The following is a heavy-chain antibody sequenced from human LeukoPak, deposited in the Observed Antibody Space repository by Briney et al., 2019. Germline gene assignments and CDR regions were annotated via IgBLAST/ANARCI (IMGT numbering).Heavy chain of an antibody. CDR3: TRENGGYKGYEDY. Sequence: GGSLRLSCGASGFTFSSYWMNWVRQAPGEGLVWVSRVNSDGSSTSYADSVKGRFTISRDNAKKTLYLQMNSLRAEDTAVYYCTRENGGYKGYEDYWGQGTLVTVSS. V-gene: IGHV3-74*01. CDR2: VNSDGSST. CDR1: GFTFSSYW. D-gene: IGHD5-12*01. J-gene: IGHJ4*02.